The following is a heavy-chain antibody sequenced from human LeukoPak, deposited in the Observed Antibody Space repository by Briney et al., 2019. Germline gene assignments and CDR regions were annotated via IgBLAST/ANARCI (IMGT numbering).Heavy chain of an antibody. J-gene: IGHJ6*02. Sequence: GGSLRLSCAASGFTFSSYAMHWVRQAPGKGLEWVAVISYDGSNKYYADSVKGRFTISRDNSKNTPYLQMNSLRAEDTAVYYCARARGCSSTSCPHYYYGMDVWGQGTTVTVSS. CDR3: ARARGCSSTSCPHYYYGMDV. CDR2: ISYDGSNK. V-gene: IGHV3-30-3*01. CDR1: GFTFSSYA. D-gene: IGHD2-2*01.